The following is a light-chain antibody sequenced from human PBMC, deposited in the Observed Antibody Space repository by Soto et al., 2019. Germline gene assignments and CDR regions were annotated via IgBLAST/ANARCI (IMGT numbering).Light chain of an antibody. Sequence: DIQMPQSPSSLSASVGDRVTITCQASQDISNYLNWYQQKPGKAPKLLIYDASNLETGVPSRFSGSGSGTDFTFTISSLQPEDIATYYCQQYDNPITFGQGTRLEIK. CDR3: QQYDNPIT. CDR1: QDISNY. CDR2: DAS. J-gene: IGKJ5*01. V-gene: IGKV1-33*01.